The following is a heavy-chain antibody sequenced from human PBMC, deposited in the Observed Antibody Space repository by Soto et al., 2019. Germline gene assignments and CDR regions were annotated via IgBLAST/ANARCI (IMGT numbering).Heavy chain of an antibody. CDR2: IKQDGSEK. CDR1: GFTFGSYW. D-gene: IGHD6-6*01. CDR3: ARSIAALLNWLDT. Sequence: GGSLRLSCAASGFTFGSYWMSWVRQAPGKGLEWVANIKQDGSEKYYVDSVKGRFTISRDNAKNSLYLQMNSLRAEDTAVYYCARSIAALLNWLDTWGQGTLVTV. J-gene: IGHJ5*02. V-gene: IGHV3-7*01.